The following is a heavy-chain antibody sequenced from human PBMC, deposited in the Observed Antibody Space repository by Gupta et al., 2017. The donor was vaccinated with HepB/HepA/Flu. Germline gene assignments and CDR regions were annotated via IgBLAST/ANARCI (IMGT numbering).Heavy chain of an antibody. D-gene: IGHD3-16*01. CDR1: GFTFSNYA. CDR2: ISGSAYST. J-gene: IGHJ4*02. V-gene: IGHV3-23*01. Sequence: EVQLLESGGDLVQPGGSLRLSCAASGFTFSNYAMSWVRQAPGKGLEWVSGISGSAYSTYYADSVKVQFTISRDNSKNTLYLQMNSLRVEDTAVYYCAKDLVMGGFSPSDYWGQGTLVTVSS. CDR3: AKDLVMGGFSPSDY.